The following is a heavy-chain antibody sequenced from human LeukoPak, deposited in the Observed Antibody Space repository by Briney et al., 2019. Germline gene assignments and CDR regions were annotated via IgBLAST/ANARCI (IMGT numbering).Heavy chain of an antibody. J-gene: IGHJ4*02. CDR3: ARGSSATPYSRADY. CDR2: ISDDGNNK. V-gene: IGHV3-30-3*01. D-gene: IGHD2-2*01. Sequence: GRSLRLSCAASGFTFSSYAMHWVRQAPGKGLGWVAVISDDGNNKYYGDSVKGRFTISRDNSKNTLDLQMNSLRAEDTAVYHCARGSSATPYSRADYWGQGTLVTVSS. CDR1: GFTFSSYA.